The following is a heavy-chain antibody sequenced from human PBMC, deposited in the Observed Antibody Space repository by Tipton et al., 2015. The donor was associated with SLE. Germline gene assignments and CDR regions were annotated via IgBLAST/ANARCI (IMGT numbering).Heavy chain of an antibody. Sequence: SLRLSCAASGFTFSSYAMSWVRQAPGKGLEWVSAISGSGGSTYYADSVKGRFTISRDNSKNTLYLQMNSLRAEDMALYYCAKDSLYSSSGGYFQHWGQGTLVTVSS. CDR3: AKDSLYSSSGGYFQH. CDR2: ISGSGGST. V-gene: IGHV3-23*01. D-gene: IGHD6-6*01. J-gene: IGHJ1*01. CDR1: GFTFSSYA.